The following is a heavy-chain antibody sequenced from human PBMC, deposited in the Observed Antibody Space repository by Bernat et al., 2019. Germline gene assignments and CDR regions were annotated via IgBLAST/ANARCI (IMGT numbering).Heavy chain of an antibody. CDR3: ARDLSWVIAAGGNYYYYYGMDV. J-gene: IGHJ6*02. Sequence: EVQLVESGGGLVKPGGSLRLSCAASGFTFSSYSMNWVRQAPGKGLGWVSSISSSSSYIDYADSVKGRFPISRDNAKTSLYLQMNSLRAEDTAVYYCARDLSWVIAAGGNYYYYYGMDVWGQGTTVTVSS. CDR2: ISSSSSYI. CDR1: GFTFSSYS. D-gene: IGHD6-13*01. V-gene: IGHV3-21*01.